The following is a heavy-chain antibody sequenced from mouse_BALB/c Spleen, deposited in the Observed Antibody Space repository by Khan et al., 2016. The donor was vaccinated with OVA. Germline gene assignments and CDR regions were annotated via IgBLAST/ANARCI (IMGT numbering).Heavy chain of an antibody. CDR2: IWGGGGT. J-gene: IGHJ4*01. Sequence: VELVESGPGLVAPSQSLSITCTVSGFSLSRYNIHWVRQPPGKGLEWLGMIWGGGGTDYNSTLKSRLSISKDNSKSQVFLKMNSLQNDDTAIYYCARAYYRYDGYYAMDYWGQGTSVTVSS. D-gene: IGHD2-14*01. V-gene: IGHV2-6-4*01. CDR1: GFSLSRYN. CDR3: ARAYYRYDGYYAMDY.